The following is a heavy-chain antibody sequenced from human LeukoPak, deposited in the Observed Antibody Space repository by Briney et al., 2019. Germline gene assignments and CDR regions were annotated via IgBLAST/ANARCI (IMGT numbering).Heavy chain of an antibody. V-gene: IGHV3-23*01. D-gene: IGHD4-17*01. J-gene: IGHJ4*02. CDR2: VSGSGEST. CDR1: GFTFSNYA. CDR3: AQVPFYGDSPW. Sequence: GGSLRLSCAASGFTFSNYAMTWVRQAPGKGLEWVSAVSGSGESTFYADSVKGRFTISRDNFKNTVSLQMNSLRAEDTAVYYCAQVPFYGDSPWWGQGTLVTVSS.